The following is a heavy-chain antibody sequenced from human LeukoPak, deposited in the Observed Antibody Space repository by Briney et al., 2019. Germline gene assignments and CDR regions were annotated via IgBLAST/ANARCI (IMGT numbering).Heavy chain of an antibody. CDR1: GYTFTDYY. CDR3: ARVFHDSSGHYYDAFDI. Sequence: ASVKVSCKASGYTFTDYYMHWVRQAPGQGLEWMGWINPNSGGTNYAEKFQGRVTMTRDTSISRAYMELNRLRSDDTAVYYCARVFHDSSGHYYDAFDIWGQGTMVTVSS. D-gene: IGHD3-22*01. CDR2: INPNSGGT. V-gene: IGHV1-2*02. J-gene: IGHJ3*02.